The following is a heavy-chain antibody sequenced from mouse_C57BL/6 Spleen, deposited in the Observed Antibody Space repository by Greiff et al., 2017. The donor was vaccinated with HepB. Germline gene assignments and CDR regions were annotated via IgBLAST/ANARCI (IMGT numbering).Heavy chain of an antibody. D-gene: IGHD3-3*01. J-gene: IGHJ2*01. CDR2: IYPRDGST. V-gene: IGHV1-85*01. Sequence: QVQLKESGPELVKPGASVKLSCKASGYTFTSYDINWVKQRPGQGLEWIGWIYPRDGSTKYNEKFKGKATLTVDTSSSTAYMELHRLTSEDSAVYFCARGGTWDRFDYWGQGTTLTVSS. CDR3: ARGGTWDRFDY. CDR1: GYTFTSYD.